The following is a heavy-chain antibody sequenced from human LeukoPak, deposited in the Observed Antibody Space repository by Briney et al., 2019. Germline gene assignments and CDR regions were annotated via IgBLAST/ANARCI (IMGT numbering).Heavy chain of an antibody. V-gene: IGHV3-23*01. D-gene: IGHD6-6*01. Sequence: GGSLRLSCAASGFTFSSYAMSWVRQAPGKGLEWVSVISGSGGATYYADSVKGRFTISRDNSKNTLYLQMNSLRAEDTAVYYCAKDTAIAARPGGDYWGQGTLVTVSS. CDR3: AKDTAIAARPGGDY. J-gene: IGHJ4*02. CDR2: ISGSGGAT. CDR1: GFTFSSYA.